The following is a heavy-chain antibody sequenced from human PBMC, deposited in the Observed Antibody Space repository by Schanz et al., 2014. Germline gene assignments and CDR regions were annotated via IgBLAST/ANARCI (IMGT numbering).Heavy chain of an antibody. J-gene: IGHJ4*02. CDR3: AKHVRSLTGNDY. CDR2: ISFSGNTI. CDR1: GLIFSTYT. Sequence: PGGSLRLSCTTSGLIFSTYTLNWVRQAPGKGLEWISYISFSGNTIYYADSVKGRFIISRDNSKNTLYLQVNSLRAEDTAVYYCAKHVRSLTGNDYWGQGTLVTVSS. D-gene: IGHD3-9*01. V-gene: IGHV3-23*01.